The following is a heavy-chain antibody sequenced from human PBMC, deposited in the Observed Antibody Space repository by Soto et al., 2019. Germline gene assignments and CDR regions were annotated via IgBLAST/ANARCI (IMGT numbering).Heavy chain of an antibody. CDR2: IWYDGSNK. CDR1: GFSFTRYG. V-gene: IGHV3-33*08. J-gene: IGHJ4*02. D-gene: IGHD3-22*01. Sequence: GGSLRLSCAASGFSFTRYGMPWVRQAPGKGLEWVAVIWYDGSNKYYADSVKGRFTISRDNSKNTLYLQMNSLRAEDTAVYYCARDATPYDSSGYPGRNWGQGTLVTVSS. CDR3: ARDATPYDSSGYPGRN.